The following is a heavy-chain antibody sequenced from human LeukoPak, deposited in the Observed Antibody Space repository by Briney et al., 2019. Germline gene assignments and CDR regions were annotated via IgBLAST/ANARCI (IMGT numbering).Heavy chain of an antibody. CDR3: ARDSGYSGYSDY. CDR2: ISSSSSYT. CDR1: GFTFSDYY. V-gene: IGHV3-11*05. Sequence: GESLRLSCAASGFTFSDYYMSWIRQAPGKGLEWVSYISSSSSYTDYADSVKGRFTISRDNAKNSLNLQMNSLRAEDTAVYYCARDSGYSGYSDYWGQGTLVTVSS. D-gene: IGHD5-12*01. J-gene: IGHJ4*02.